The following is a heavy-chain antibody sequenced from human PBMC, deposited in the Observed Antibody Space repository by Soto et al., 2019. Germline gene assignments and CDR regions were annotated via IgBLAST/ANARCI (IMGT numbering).Heavy chain of an antibody. J-gene: IGHJ6*02. V-gene: IGHV3-30-3*01. CDR3: ARSEVVAATMDV. CDR2: ISYDGSNK. Sequence: LRLSCAASGFTFSSYAMHWVRQAPGKGLEWVAVISYDGSNKYYADSVKGRFTISRDNSKNTLYLQMNSLRAEDTAVYYCARSEVVAATMDVWGQGTTVTVSS. D-gene: IGHD2-15*01. CDR1: GFTFSSYA.